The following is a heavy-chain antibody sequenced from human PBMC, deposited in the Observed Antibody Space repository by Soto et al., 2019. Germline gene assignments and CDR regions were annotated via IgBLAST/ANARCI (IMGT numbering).Heavy chain of an antibody. V-gene: IGHV1-18*01. J-gene: IGHJ4*02. CDR1: GYTFTTYG. CDR2: ISGYNGNT. Sequence: QVQLVQSGAEVKKPGASVKVSCRASGYTFTTYGISWVRQAPGQGLEWMGWISGYNGNTNYAQKFQGRVTMTTDTSTSTAYMELRSLRSADTAVYFCAKGYNYGYGDYWGLGALVTVSS. CDR3: AKGYNYGYGDY. D-gene: IGHD5-18*01.